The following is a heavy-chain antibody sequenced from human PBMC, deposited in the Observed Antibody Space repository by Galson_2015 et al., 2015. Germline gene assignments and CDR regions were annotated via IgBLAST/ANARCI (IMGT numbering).Heavy chain of an antibody. CDR1: GFTFSSYA. J-gene: IGHJ4*02. Sequence: SLRLSCAASGFTFSSYAMHWVRQAPGKGLEWVAVISYDGSNKYYADSVKGRFTISRDNSKNTLYLQMNSLRAEDTAAYYCARDPNSGSYGRVYYFDYWGQGTLVTVSS. CDR3: ARDPNSGSYGRVYYFDY. V-gene: IGHV3-30-3*01. D-gene: IGHD1-26*01. CDR2: ISYDGSNK.